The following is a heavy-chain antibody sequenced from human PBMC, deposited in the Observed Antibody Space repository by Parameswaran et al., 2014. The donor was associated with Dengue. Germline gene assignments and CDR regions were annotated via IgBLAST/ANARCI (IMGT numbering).Heavy chain of an antibody. CDR2: IIPIFGAA. J-gene: IGHJ4*02. D-gene: IGHD6-13*01. Sequence: SWVRQAPGQGLEWMGGIIPIFGAANYGQKFQGRVTITADEHASAAYMEMSSLRSEDTAVYYCARHRITAVGTQYYLDSWGQGTLVTVSS. CDR3: ARHRITAVGTQYYLDS. V-gene: IGHV1-69*01.